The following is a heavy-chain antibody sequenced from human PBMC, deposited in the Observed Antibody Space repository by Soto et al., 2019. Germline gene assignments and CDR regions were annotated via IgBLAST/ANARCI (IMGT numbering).Heavy chain of an antibody. CDR1: GFTFNGYI. V-gene: IGHV3-21*01. D-gene: IGHD4-17*01. CDR3: ARGSNGDLDY. CDR2: ISTTSAYI. J-gene: IGHJ4*02. Sequence: GGSLRLSCAASGFTFNGYIMNWVRQAPGEGLEWVSSISTTSAYIYYADSVKGRFTVSRDNAENSLYLQMNNLRAEDKAVYYCARGSNGDLDYWGQGTLVTVSS.